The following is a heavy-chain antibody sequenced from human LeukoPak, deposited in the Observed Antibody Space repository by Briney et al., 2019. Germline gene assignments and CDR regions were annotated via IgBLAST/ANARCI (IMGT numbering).Heavy chain of an antibody. CDR3: ARDFIYGSRRDDDY. CDR2: IIPIFGTA. Sequence: ASVKVSCKASGGTFSSYAISWVRRARGQGLEWMGGIIPIFGTANYAQKFQGRVTITADKSTSTAYMELSSLRSEDTAVYYCARDFIYGSRRDDDYWGQGTLVTVSS. CDR1: GGTFSSYA. D-gene: IGHD3-3*02. V-gene: IGHV1-69*06. J-gene: IGHJ4*02.